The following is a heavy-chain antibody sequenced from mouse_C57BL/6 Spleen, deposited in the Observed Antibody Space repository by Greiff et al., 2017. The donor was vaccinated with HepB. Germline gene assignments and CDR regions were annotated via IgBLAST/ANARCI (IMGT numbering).Heavy chain of an antibody. CDR2: INPSTGGT. Sequence: VQLQQSGPELVKPGASVKISCKASGYSFTGYYMNWVKQSPEKSLEWIGEINPSTGGTTYNQKFKAKATLTVDKSSSTAYMQLKSLTSEDSAVYYCARGNYDYDGWYFDVWGTGTTVTVSS. CDR1: GYSFTGYY. CDR3: ARGNYDYDGWYFDV. D-gene: IGHD2-4*01. J-gene: IGHJ1*03. V-gene: IGHV1-42*01.